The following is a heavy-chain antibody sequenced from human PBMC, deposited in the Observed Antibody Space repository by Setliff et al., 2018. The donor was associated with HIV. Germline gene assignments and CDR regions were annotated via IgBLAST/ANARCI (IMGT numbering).Heavy chain of an antibody. CDR3: ATRPADSKWYGVFDY. Sequence: LSLTCTVSGGSISSHYWSWIRQSPGKGLEWIGYIYTSGITNYNPSLKSRVTISVDTSKNQFSLKLNSVTAADTAVYYCATRPADSKWYGVFDYWGQGTLVTVSS. CDR1: GGSISSHY. D-gene: IGHD6-13*01. V-gene: IGHV4-4*09. J-gene: IGHJ4*02. CDR2: IYTSGIT.